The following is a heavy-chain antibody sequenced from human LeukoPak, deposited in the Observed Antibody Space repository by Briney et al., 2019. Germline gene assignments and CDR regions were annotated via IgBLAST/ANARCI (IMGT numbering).Heavy chain of an antibody. CDR2: ISYDGSNK. CDR1: GFTFSSYG. Sequence: GGSLRLSCAASGFTFSSYGMHWVRQAPGKGLEWVAVISYDGSNKYYADSVKGRFTISRDNSKNTLYLQMNSLRADDTAVYYCAKVGPDCSGGSCYSGLDYWGQGTLVTVSS. D-gene: IGHD2-15*01. J-gene: IGHJ4*02. CDR3: AKVGPDCSGGSCYSGLDY. V-gene: IGHV3-30*18.